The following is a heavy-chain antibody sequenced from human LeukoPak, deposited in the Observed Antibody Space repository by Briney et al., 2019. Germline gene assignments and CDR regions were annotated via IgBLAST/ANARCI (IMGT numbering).Heavy chain of an antibody. Sequence: PGGSLRLSCAASGFTFSSYSMNWVRQAPGKGLEWVSSISSSSSYIYYADSVKGRFTISRDNAKNSLYLQMNSLRAEDTAVYYCARHNRRIRYYFDYWGQGTLVTVSS. CDR2: ISSSSSYI. D-gene: IGHD2-15*01. J-gene: IGHJ4*02. V-gene: IGHV3-21*01. CDR3: ARHNRRIRYYFDY. CDR1: GFTFSSYS.